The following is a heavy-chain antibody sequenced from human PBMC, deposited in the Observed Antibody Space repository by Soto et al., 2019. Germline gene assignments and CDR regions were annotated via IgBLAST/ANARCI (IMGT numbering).Heavy chain of an antibody. Sequence: PSETLSLTCGVSGGSLSGATYSWNWIRQPPGKGLEWIGYIFPSVTTYYNPSLKSRVTISIDVSKNQFSLSLRSLTAADTAVYYCARSREFEYWNQGTLLTVSS. CDR1: GGSLSGATYS. CDR3: ARSREFEY. J-gene: IGHJ4*02. CDR2: IFPSVTT. V-gene: IGHV4-30-2*01.